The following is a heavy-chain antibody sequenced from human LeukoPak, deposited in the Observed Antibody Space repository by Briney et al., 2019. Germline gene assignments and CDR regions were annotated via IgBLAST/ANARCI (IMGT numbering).Heavy chain of an antibody. D-gene: IGHD3-10*01. J-gene: IGHJ6*02. Sequence: GGSLRLSCAASGFTFSSYSMNWVRQAPGKGLEWVSYISSSSSTIYYADSVKGRFTISRDNAKNSLYLQMNSLRAEDTAVYYCARGDVVRGVIRYYGMDVWGQGTTVTVSS. CDR2: ISSSSSTI. V-gene: IGHV3-48*01. CDR1: GFTFSSYS. CDR3: ARGDVVRGVIRYYGMDV.